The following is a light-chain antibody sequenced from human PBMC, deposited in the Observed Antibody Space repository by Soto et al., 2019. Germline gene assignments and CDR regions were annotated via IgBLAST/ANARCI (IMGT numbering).Light chain of an antibody. J-gene: IGKJ1*01. CDR1: QNINSW. CDR2: KAS. V-gene: IGKV1-5*03. Sequence: DIQMTQSPSTRSAPIGYVVAITCRSSQNINSWLAWYQHKPGKAPKLLIYKASTLRSGVPSRFSGSESGTEFPLTINGLQPDDFETYFCHHYHTDLWTFGQGTKVDIK. CDR3: HHYHTDLWT.